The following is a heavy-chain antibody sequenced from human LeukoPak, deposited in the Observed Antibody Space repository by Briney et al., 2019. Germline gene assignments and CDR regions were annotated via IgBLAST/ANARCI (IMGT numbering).Heavy chain of an antibody. CDR1: GFTFTQYS. CDR3: ARIKRERTGPPDAFDI. D-gene: IGHD3/OR15-3a*01. Sequence: GGSLRLSCTASGFTFTQYSMHWVRQAPGKGLEWVSYLSSSGTTMYYADSVKGRFTMSRDSATNSLSLQMTSLRAEDTAVYYCARIKRERTGPPDAFDIWGQGTMVTVSS. CDR2: LSSSGTTM. V-gene: IGHV3-48*01. J-gene: IGHJ3*02.